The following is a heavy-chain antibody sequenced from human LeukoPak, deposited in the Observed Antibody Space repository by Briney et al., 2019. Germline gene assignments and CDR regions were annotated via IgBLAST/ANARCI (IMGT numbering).Heavy chain of an antibody. CDR1: GFTFSSYG. CDR2: ISYDGSNK. J-gene: IGHJ4*02. D-gene: IGHD1-26*01. Sequence: GGSLRLSCAASGFTFSSYGMHWVRQAPGKGLEWVAVISYDGSNKYYADSVKGRFTISRDNSKNTLYLQMNSLRAEDTAVYYCAKRDGLWDLWGPFDYWGQGTLVTVSS. CDR3: AKRDGLWDLWGPFDY. V-gene: IGHV3-30*18.